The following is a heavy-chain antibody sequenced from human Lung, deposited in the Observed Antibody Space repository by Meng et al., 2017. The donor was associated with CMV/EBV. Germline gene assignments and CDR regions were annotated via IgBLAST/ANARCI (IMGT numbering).Heavy chain of an antibody. CDR2: IYYSGST. D-gene: IGHD6-6*01. CDR1: GGSVISGSYY. J-gene: IGHJ4*02. Sequence: SETLSLXCTVSGGSVISGSYYWSWIRQPPGKGLEWIGYIYYSGSTNYNPSLKSRVTMSIDTSKNKFSLKLSSVTPADTAVYYCAAGPPSSSSSFFDYWGQGXLVTVSS. CDR3: AAGPPSSSSSFFDY. V-gene: IGHV4-61*01.